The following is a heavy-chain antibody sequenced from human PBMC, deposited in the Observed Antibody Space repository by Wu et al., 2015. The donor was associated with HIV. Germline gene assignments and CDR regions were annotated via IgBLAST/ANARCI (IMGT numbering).Heavy chain of an antibody. J-gene: IGHJ4*02. V-gene: IGHV1-18*01. CDR3: ARESPPYYVWGSYRHNGGYFDY. D-gene: IGHD3-16*02. CDR2: ISAYNGNT. Sequence: QVQLVQSGAEVKKPGASVKVSCKASGYTFTSYGISWVRQAPGQGLEWMGWISAYNGNTNYAQKLQGRVTMTTDTSTSTAYMELRSLGSDDTAVYYCARESPPYYVWGSYRHNGGYFDYWGQGTLVTVSS. CDR1: GYTFTSYG.